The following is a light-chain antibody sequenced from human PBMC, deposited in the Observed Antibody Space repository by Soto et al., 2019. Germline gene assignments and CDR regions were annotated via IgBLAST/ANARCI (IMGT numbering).Light chain of an antibody. CDR3: QSYDSSLSRYV. V-gene: IGLV1-40*01. J-gene: IGLJ1*01. Sequence: QSALTQPPSVSGAPGQRVTISCTGGSSNFGAGYDVHWYQQLPGTAPKLLIYTNTNRPSGVPDRFSGSKSGTPASLAITGLQAEDEADYYCQSYDSSLSRYVFGAGTKV. CDR1: SSNFGAGYD. CDR2: TNT.